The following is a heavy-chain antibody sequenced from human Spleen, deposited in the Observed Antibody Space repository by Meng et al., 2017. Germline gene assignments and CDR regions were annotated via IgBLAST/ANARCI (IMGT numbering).Heavy chain of an antibody. V-gene: IGHV3-33*01. CDR1: GLTFSSYG. CDR2: IWYDGSNK. J-gene: IGHJ4*02. CDR3: ARDPPYSGYEEYYFDY. Sequence: GGSLRLSCAASGLTFSSYGMHWVRQAPGKGLEWVAVIWYDGSNKYYADSVKGRFTISRDNSKNTLYLQMNSLRAEDTAVYYCARDPPYSGYEEYYFDYWGQGTLVTVSS. D-gene: IGHD5-12*01.